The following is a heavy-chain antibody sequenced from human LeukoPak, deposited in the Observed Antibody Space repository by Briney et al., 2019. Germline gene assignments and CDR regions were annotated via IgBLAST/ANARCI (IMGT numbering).Heavy chain of an antibody. Sequence: SEILSLTCTVSVNSINILYVWSWVSQPPGKGLERIGEMYLSGTTHSNPSVKSRVTISIDKSKNQFFLNLSSVTAADTAVYYCAGLVGRYSSGLYYYYFDYWGQGTLVTVSS. V-gene: IGHV4-4*02. CDR1: VNSINILYV. CDR2: MYLSGTT. J-gene: IGHJ4*02. D-gene: IGHD3-22*01. CDR3: AGLVGRYSSGLYYYYFDY.